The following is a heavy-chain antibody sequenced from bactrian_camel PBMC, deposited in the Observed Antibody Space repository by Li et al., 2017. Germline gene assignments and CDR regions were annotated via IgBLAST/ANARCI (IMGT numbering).Heavy chain of an antibody. D-gene: IGHD6*01. Sequence: DVQLVESGGGLVQPGGSLRLSCVASVEFSFSIHGMSWVRQAAGQELEWIAGITSTGTIYYGPAMKGRATISRDNAKNTLYLQMGSLQTEDTAVYYCAKGMAGTFREKGQGTQVTVSS. J-gene: IGHJ4*01. V-gene: IGHV3S10*01. CDR1: VEFSFSIHG. CDR2: ITSTGTI.